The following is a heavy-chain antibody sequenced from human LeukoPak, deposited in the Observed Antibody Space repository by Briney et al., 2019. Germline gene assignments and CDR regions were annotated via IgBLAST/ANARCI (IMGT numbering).Heavy chain of an antibody. J-gene: IGHJ5*02. CDR2: INHSGST. CDR3: ARVVSGYWFDP. CDR1: GGSFSGYY. Sequence: SETLSLTCAVYGGSFSGYYWSWIRQPPGKGLEWIGEINHSGSTNYNPSLKSRVTISVDTSKNQFSPKLSSVTAADTAVYYCARVVSGYWFDPWGQGTLVTVSS. D-gene: IGHD3-10*01. V-gene: IGHV4-34*01.